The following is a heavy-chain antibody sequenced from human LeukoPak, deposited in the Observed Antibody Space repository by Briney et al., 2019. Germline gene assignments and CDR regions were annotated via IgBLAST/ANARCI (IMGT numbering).Heavy chain of an antibody. CDR2: VKYDGSTT. CDR1: GFTFSAYW. J-gene: IGHJ4*02. Sequence: GGSLRVSCAAPGFTFSAYWMHWVRQAPGKGLVWVSRVKYDGSTTTYADSVKGRFTISRDNAKNILYLQMNSLRVEDTAVYYCARDLDWLLFDYWGQGTLVTVSS. V-gene: IGHV3-74*01. D-gene: IGHD3-9*01. CDR3: ARDLDWLLFDY.